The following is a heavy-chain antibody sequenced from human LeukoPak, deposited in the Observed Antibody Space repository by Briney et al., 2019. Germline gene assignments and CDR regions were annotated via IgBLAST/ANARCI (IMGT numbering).Heavy chain of an antibody. CDR3: AREKKAREKREDYYGSGSYLDY. CDR2: IYYSGST. D-gene: IGHD3-10*01. J-gene: IGHJ4*02. CDR1: GGSISSGGYY. V-gene: IGHV4-31*03. Sequence: TSETLSLTCTVSGGSISSGGYYWSWIRQHPGKSLEWIGYIYYSGSTYYNPSLKSRVTISVDTSKNQFSLKLSSVTAADTAVYYCAREKKAREKREDYYGSGSYLDYWGQGTLVTVSS.